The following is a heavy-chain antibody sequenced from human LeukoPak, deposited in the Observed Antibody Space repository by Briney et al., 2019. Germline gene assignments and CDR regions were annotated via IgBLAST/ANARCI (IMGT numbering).Heavy chain of an antibody. J-gene: IGHJ4*02. CDR3: ARGPLIISMDRGSFDY. CDR2: VNHSGST. CDR1: DGSFNDYY. V-gene: IGHV4-34*01. Sequence: PSQTPSLTCAVYDGSFNDYYWSWIRQPPGKGLEWIGEVNHSGSTNYNPSLKSRVAISVETSKNQFSLELSSVTAADTAAYCCARGPLIISMDRGSFDYWGQGTLVIVSS. D-gene: IGHD3-10*01.